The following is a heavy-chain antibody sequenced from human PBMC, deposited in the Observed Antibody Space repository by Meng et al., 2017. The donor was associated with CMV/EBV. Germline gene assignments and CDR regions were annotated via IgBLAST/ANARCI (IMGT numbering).Heavy chain of an antibody. J-gene: IGHJ6*02. V-gene: IGHV3-49*04. D-gene: IGHD2-2*01. CDR3: ARDDATSYYYYYGMDV. CDR2: IRSKAYGGTT. CDR1: GFTFGDYA. Sequence: GESLKISCTASGFTFGDYAMSWVRQAPGKGLEWVGFIRSKAYGGTTEYAASVKGRFTISRDNAKNSLYLQMNSLRAEDTAVYYCARDDATSYYYYYGMDVWGQGTTVTVSS.